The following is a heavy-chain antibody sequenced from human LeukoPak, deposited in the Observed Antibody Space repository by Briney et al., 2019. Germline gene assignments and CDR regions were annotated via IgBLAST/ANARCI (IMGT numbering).Heavy chain of an antibody. CDR2: IYYSGST. CDR1: GGSFSGYY. D-gene: IGHD4-11*01. Sequence: PSETLSLTCAVYGGSFSGYYWSWIRQPPGKGLEWIGSIYYSGSTYYNPSLKSRVTISVDTSKNQFSLKLSSVTAADTAVYYCARRVVDYSNFDYYYYYMDVWGKGTTVTVSS. V-gene: IGHV4-34*01. J-gene: IGHJ6*03. CDR3: ARRVVDYSNFDYYYYYMDV.